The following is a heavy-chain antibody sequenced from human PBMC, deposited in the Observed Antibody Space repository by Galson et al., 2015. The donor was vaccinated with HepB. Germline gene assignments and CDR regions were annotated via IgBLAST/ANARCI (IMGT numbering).Heavy chain of an antibody. Sequence: SVKVSCKASGGTFSSYTISWGRQAPGQGLEWMGRIIPILGIANYAQKFQGRVTITADKSTSTAYMELSSLRSEDTAVYYCASIVVVPAANYYYYYGMDVWGQGTTVTVSS. CDR1: GGTFSSYT. J-gene: IGHJ6*02. D-gene: IGHD2-2*01. CDR3: ASIVVVPAANYYYYYGMDV. CDR2: IIPILGIA. V-gene: IGHV1-69*02.